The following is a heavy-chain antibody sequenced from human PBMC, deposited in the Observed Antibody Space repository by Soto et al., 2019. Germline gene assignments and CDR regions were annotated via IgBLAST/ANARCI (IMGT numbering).Heavy chain of an antibody. Sequence: GGSLRLSCAASGFTFSSYDMHWVRQATGKGLEWVSAIGTAGDTYYPGSVKGGFTISRENAKNSLYLQMNSLRAGDTAVYYCAGDMALGEGYYYYGMDVWGQGTTVTVSS. CDR3: AGDMALGEGYYYYGMDV. D-gene: IGHD3-10*01. CDR2: IGTAGDT. CDR1: GFTFSSYD. J-gene: IGHJ6*02. V-gene: IGHV3-13*01.